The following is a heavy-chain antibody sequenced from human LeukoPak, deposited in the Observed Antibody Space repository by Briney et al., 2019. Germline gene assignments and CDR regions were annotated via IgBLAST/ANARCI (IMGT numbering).Heavy chain of an antibody. CDR3: ARGHTAVTRHFDY. CDR2: ISSGSSAI. D-gene: IGHD4-17*01. Sequence: GGSLRLSCEASGFTFTTYSMTWVRQAPGKGLEWVSIISSGSSAIFSADALKGRFTISRDDAKNLLYLDMNSLRAEDTAVYYCARGHTAVTRHFDYWGQGTLVTVSS. J-gene: IGHJ4*02. CDR1: GFTFTTYS. V-gene: IGHV3-21*01.